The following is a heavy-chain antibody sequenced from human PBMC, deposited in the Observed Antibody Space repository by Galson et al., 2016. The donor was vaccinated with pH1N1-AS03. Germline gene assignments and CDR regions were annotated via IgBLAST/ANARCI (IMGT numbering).Heavy chain of an antibody. J-gene: IGHJ3*01. CDR3: ARPAHYDSSGRDALDV. D-gene: IGHD3-22*01. V-gene: IGHV5-51*03. Sequence: QSGAEVKKPGDSLKISCKSSGYGFNGYWTGWVCQMPGKGLEWMGIIFPGDSDTRYSPSFQGQVTISADKSTRTTYLQWRSLKASDTAIYYCARPAHYDSSGRDALDVWGQGTMLIVSS. CDR1: GYGFNGYW. CDR2: IFPGDSDT.